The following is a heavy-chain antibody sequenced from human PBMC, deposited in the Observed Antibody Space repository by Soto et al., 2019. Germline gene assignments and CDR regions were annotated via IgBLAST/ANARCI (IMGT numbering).Heavy chain of an antibody. CDR1: GFTVSNLY. V-gene: IGHV3-66*01. CDR3: ARDTFGGAYDFCH. D-gene: IGHD3-3*01. Sequence: GGSLRLSCAASGFTVSNLYMTWIRQAPGMGLEWVSVISSSGTAYCADSVKGRFTISIDSSKNTLFLQMNSLRAEDTAVYHCARDTFGGAYDFCHGGQGTLVTVSS. CDR2: ISSSGTA. J-gene: IGHJ4*02.